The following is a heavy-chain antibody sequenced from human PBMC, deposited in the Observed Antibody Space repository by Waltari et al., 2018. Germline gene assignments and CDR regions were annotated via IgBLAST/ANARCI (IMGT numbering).Heavy chain of an antibody. CDR2: IYYSGST. D-gene: IGHD4-17*01. Sequence: QVQLQESGPGLVKPSGTLSLTCTGSGGPISSSYWSWIRQPPGKGLEWIGYIYYSGSTNYNPSLKSRVTISVDTSKNQFSLKLSSVTAADTAVYYCARLYGDYEYYFDYWGQGTLVTVSS. CDR1: GGPISSSY. CDR3: ARLYGDYEYYFDY. J-gene: IGHJ4*02. V-gene: IGHV4-59*08.